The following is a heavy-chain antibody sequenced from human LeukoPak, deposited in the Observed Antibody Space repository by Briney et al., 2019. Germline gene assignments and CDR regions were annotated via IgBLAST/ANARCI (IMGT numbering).Heavy chain of an antibody. CDR1: GFTVSSSY. CDR2: LYSGGNT. D-gene: IGHD4-17*01. Sequence: GGSLRLSCAASGFTVSSSYMSWVRQAPGTGLERVSNLYSGGNTHYADSGKGRFTISRDNSKNTLDLQMNSLSAEDTAVYYCARTRWTTVAMGFDYWGQGTLVTVSS. V-gene: IGHV3-53*01. CDR3: ARTRWTTVAMGFDY. J-gene: IGHJ4*02.